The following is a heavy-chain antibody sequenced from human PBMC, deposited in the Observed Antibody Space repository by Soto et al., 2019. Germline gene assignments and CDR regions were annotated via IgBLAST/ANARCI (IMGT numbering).Heavy chain of an antibody. D-gene: IGHD3-10*01. Sequence: SETLSLTCTVSGGSMISYYWGWIRQPPGKGLEWIGSIYYSGSTYYNPSLKSRVTISVDTSKNQFSLKLSSVTAADTAVYYCARVLLWFGDDYYYGMDVWGQGTTVTVSS. CDR3: ARVLLWFGDDYYYGMDV. J-gene: IGHJ6*02. V-gene: IGHV4-39*01. CDR2: IYYSGST. CDR1: GGSMISYY.